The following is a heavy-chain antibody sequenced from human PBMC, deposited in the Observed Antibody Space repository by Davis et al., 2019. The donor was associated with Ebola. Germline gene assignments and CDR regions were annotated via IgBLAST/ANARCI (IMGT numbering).Heavy chain of an antibody. CDR1: GYTFTGYY. Sequence: ASVTVSCKASGYTFTGYYMHWVRQAPGQGLEWMGRINPNSGGTNYAQKFQGRVTMTRDTSISTAYMELSRLRSDDTAVYYCARVPVAGYCSSTSCYWWFDPWGQGTLVTVSS. CDR3: ARVPVAGYCSSTSCYWWFDP. D-gene: IGHD2-2*01. CDR2: INPNSGGT. V-gene: IGHV1-2*06. J-gene: IGHJ5*02.